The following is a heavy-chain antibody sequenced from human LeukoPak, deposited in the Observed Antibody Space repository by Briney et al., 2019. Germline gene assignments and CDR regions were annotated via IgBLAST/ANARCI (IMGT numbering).Heavy chain of an antibody. V-gene: IGHV3-74*01. CDR2: INPDGSIA. Sequence: GGSLRLSCVGSGFTLSIYWMYWIRQSPGKGLLWVARINPDGSIADYTDSVKGRFTISRDNVKNTLYLQMNSLRAEDTAVYYCAKGLHYNILTGFRRDYYFDYWGQGTLVTVSS. CDR3: AKGLHYNILTGFRRDYYFDY. J-gene: IGHJ4*02. CDR1: GFTLSIYW. D-gene: IGHD3-9*01.